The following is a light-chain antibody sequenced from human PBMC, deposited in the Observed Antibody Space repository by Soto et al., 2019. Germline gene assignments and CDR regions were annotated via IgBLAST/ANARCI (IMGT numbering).Light chain of an antibody. Sequence: QSVLTQSASVSGSPGESITISCTGTSSDVGGYNYVSWYQQHPGKAPKLMIYDVSNRPSGVSNRLSGSKSGNTASLTISGLQAEDEADYYCFSYTSSGTMIFGGGTKLTVL. V-gene: IGLV2-14*03. CDR2: DVS. CDR1: SSDVGGYNY. J-gene: IGLJ2*01. CDR3: FSYTSSGTMI.